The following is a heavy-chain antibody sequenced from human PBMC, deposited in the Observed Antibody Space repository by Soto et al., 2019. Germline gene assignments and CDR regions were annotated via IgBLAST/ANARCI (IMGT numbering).Heavy chain of an antibody. V-gene: IGHV6-1*01. Sequence: KQSQTLSLTCAISGDSVSSNSAAWNWIRQSPSRGLEWLGRTYYRSKWYNDYAVSVKSRITINPDTSKNQFSLQLNSVTPEDTAVYYCARDALRPGSYALNWFDPWGQGTLVTVSS. D-gene: IGHD1-26*01. CDR1: GDSVSSNSAA. CDR3: ARDALRPGSYALNWFDP. J-gene: IGHJ5*02. CDR2: TYYRSKWYN.